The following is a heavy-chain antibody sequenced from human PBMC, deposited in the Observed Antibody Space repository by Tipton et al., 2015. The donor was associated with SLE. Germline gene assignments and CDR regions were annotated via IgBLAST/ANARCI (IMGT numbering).Heavy chain of an antibody. CDR3: ARVGSWFPVDY. Sequence: TLSLTCAVYGGSFSGYYWTWIRQPPGKGLEWIGEINHSGTTNYNPSLKSRVTISIDTSMNQSSLKLNSVTAADTAVYYCARVGSWFPVDYWGQGALVTVSS. D-gene: IGHD6-13*01. CDR1: GGSFSGYY. V-gene: IGHV4-34*01. CDR2: INHSGTT. J-gene: IGHJ4*02.